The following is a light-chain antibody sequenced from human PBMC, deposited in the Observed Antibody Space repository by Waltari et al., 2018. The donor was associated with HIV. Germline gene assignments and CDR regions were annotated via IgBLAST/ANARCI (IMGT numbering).Light chain of an antibody. J-gene: IGKJ2*01. Sequence: DIRLTQSPSRLSASVGDRVSFTCRSRQDISPHLAWFQQKPGKVPNLLIYSASTLHVGVPSRFSGSGAGTEFTLTIDVLQPEDFATYYRLQLSNVPFTSGPGTKLASK. CDR1: QDISPH. CDR3: LQLSNVPFT. V-gene: IGKV1-9*01. CDR2: SAS.